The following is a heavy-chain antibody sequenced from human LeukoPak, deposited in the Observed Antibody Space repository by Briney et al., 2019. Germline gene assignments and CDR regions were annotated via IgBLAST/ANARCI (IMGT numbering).Heavy chain of an antibody. D-gene: IGHD4-11*01. CDR1: GFTCNNCA. J-gene: IGHJ4*02. Sequence: GGSLRRSCVASGFTCNNCAMSWVRQAPGKGLEWVSGINYSGGHKYYADSVKGRFTISRDSSKNTLSLQMNSLTTEDTAVYYCAKDDSMTLDHFDYWGQGALVTVSS. V-gene: IGHV3-23*01. CDR3: AKDDSMTLDHFDY. CDR2: INYSGGHK.